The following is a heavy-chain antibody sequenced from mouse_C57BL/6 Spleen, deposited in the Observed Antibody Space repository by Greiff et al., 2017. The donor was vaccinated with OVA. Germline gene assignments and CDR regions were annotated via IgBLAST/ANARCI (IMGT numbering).Heavy chain of an antibody. D-gene: IGHD1-1*01. CDR2: ISSGSSTI. V-gene: IGHV5-17*01. J-gene: IGHJ4*01. CDR1: GFTFSDYG. CDR3: ARRTHYGSSHYYAIDY. Sequence: EVMLVESGGGLVKPGGSLKLSCAASGFTFSDYGMHWVRQAPEKGLEWVAYISSGSSTIYYADTVKGRFTISRDNAKNTLFLQMTSLRSEDTAMYYCARRTHYGSSHYYAIDYWGQGTSVTVSS.